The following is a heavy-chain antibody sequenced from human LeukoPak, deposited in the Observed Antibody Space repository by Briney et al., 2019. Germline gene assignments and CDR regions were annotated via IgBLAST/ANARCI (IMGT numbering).Heavy chain of an antibody. Sequence: AGGSLRLSCAASGFTFSHFWMSWVRQAPGKGLEWVAYIKKTGSGTYYVDSVKGRFAITRDNTRNSLFLQMYSLRAEDTAVYFCAREDGYCSGGNCYSYFDSWGQGTLVTVSS. J-gene: IGHJ4*02. CDR1: GFTFSHFW. V-gene: IGHV3-7*01. CDR3: AREDGYCSGGNCYSYFDS. D-gene: IGHD2-15*01. CDR2: IKKTGSGT.